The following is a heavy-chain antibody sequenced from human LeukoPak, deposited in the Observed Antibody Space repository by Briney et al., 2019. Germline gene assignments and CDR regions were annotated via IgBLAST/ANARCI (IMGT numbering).Heavy chain of an antibody. CDR1: GFKFSTYG. Sequence: GGSLRLSCVGSGFKFSTYGMHWVRQAPDRGLEWVAFIRYDGSNEYYADSVKGRFTISRDNSQNTLYLQLNSLRAEDSAVYFCAKDVVLLTTSPAPSALDYWGQGTLVTVSS. V-gene: IGHV3-30*02. CDR3: AKDVVLLTTSPAPSALDY. CDR2: IRYDGSNE. J-gene: IGHJ4*02. D-gene: IGHD1-1*01.